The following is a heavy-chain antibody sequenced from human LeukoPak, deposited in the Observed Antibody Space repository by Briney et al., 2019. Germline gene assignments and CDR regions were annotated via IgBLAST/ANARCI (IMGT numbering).Heavy chain of an antibody. J-gene: IGHJ4*02. CDR2: IYHSGST. Sequence: SGTLSLTCAVSGGSISSDNWWSWVRQPPGKGLEWIGEIYHSGSTNYNPSLKSRVTISVDTSKNQFSLKLSSVTAADTAVYYCARERRITMVRGVSSLFDYWGQGTLVTVPS. CDR1: GGSISSDNW. D-gene: IGHD3-10*01. V-gene: IGHV4-4*02. CDR3: ARERRITMVRGVSSLFDY.